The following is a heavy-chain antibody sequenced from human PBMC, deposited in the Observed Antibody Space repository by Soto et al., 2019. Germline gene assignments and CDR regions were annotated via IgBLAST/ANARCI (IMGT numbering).Heavy chain of an antibody. CDR2: IIPIFGTA. Sequence: QVQLVQSGAEVKKPGSSVKVSCKASGGTFSSYAISWVRQAPGQGLEWMGGIIPIFGTANYAQKFQGRVTITADESTSTAYMEVGSLRPEDTAGYYCAGVFQCSGGSCDSYCYGMDVWGQGTAVTVSS. CDR1: GGTFSSYA. CDR3: AGVFQCSGGSCDSYCYGMDV. J-gene: IGHJ6*02. V-gene: IGHV1-69*12. D-gene: IGHD2-15*01.